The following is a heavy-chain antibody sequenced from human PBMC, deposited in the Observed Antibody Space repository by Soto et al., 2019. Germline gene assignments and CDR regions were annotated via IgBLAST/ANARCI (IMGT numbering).Heavy chain of an antibody. D-gene: IGHD2-8*02. Sequence: GGSLRLSCAASGFTFSSYAMSWVRQAPGKGLEWVSAISGSGGSTYYADSVKGRFTISRDNSKNTLDLQMNSLRAEDTAFFYFEEKASGELYCWGQGAVV. CDR1: GFTFSSYA. CDR2: ISGSGGST. CDR3: EEKASGELYC. J-gene: IGHJ4*02. V-gene: IGHV3-23*01.